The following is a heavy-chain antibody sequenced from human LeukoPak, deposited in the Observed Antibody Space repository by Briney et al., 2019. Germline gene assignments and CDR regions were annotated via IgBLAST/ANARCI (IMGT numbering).Heavy chain of an antibody. J-gene: IGHJ4*02. Sequence: SETLSLTCAVYGGSLSGYYWSWIRQPPGKGLEWIGEINHSGSTNYNPSLKSRVTTSVDTSKNQFSLKLSSVTAADTAVYYCARGRGYNSFDYWGQGTLVTVSS. CDR3: ARGRGYNSFDY. CDR1: GGSLSGYY. CDR2: INHSGST. V-gene: IGHV4-34*01. D-gene: IGHD5-24*01.